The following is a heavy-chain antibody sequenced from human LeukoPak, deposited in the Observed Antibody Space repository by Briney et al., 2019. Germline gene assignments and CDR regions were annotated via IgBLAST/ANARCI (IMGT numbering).Heavy chain of an antibody. Sequence: SETLSLTCAVYGGSFSGYYWSWIRQPPGKGVEWIGEINHSGSTNYNPSLKSRVTISVDTSKNQFSLKLSSVTAADTAVYYCARLGYSYGRTYYYYYYMDVWGKGTTVTVSS. CDR1: GGSFSGYY. V-gene: IGHV4-34*01. CDR3: ARLGYSYGRTYYYYYYMDV. CDR2: INHSGST. D-gene: IGHD5-18*01. J-gene: IGHJ6*03.